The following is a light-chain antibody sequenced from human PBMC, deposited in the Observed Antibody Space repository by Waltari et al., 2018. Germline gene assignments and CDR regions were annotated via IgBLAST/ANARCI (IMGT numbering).Light chain of an antibody. V-gene: IGLV8-61*01. Sequence: QTVVTQEPSLSESPGRTVTLTCALSSGSVSTTSYATWYQQSPGQAPRTLVYKADSRSSGVPDRFSGSILGNKAALTITGAQADDESDYYCALYMGSGIWVFGGGTKLTVL. CDR3: ALYMGSGIWV. CDR1: SGSVSTTSY. J-gene: IGLJ3*02. CDR2: KAD.